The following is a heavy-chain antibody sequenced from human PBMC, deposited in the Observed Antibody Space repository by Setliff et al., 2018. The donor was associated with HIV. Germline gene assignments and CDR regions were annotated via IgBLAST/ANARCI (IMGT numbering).Heavy chain of an antibody. CDR1: GGSFSGYY. Sequence: PSETLSLTCAVFGGSFSGYYWSWIRQPPGKGLEWIGEINHSGSTDYNPSLKSRVTVSVDTSRNQFSLKLTSVTAADTAIYYCARGVNFDYWGQGTQVTVSS. J-gene: IGHJ4*02. CDR2: INHSGST. CDR3: ARGVNFDY. V-gene: IGHV4-34*01.